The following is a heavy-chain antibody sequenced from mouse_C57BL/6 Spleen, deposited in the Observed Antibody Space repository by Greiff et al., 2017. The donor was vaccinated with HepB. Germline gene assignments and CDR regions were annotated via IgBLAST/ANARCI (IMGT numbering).Heavy chain of an antibody. CDR2: ISYDGSN. J-gene: IGHJ3*01. CDR3: ARDGYLFAY. V-gene: IGHV3-6*01. CDR1: GYSITSGYY. Sequence: DVQLQESGPGLVKPSQSLSLTCSVTGYSITSGYYWNWIRQFPGNKLEWMGYISYDGSNNYNPSLKNRISITRDTSKNQFFLKLNSVTTEDTATYYCARDGYLFAYWGQGTLVTVSA. D-gene: IGHD2-2*01.